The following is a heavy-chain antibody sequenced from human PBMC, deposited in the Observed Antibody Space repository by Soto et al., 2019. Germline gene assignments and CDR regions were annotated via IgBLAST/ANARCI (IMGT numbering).Heavy chain of an antibody. D-gene: IGHD6-13*01. CDR1: GDSISGSPYF. J-gene: IGHJ4*02. CDR3: ARLQAAVLHY. CDR2: IFYDGYT. V-gene: IGHV4-39*01. Sequence: QVQLQESGPGLVMPSETLSLTCTVSGDSISGSPYFWGWIRQPPGKRLEWIGSIFYDGYTLSTPSLKSRVTISVDTSKTQFPLKLTSVAAADTAIYFCARLQAAVLHYWCQGILVTVSS.